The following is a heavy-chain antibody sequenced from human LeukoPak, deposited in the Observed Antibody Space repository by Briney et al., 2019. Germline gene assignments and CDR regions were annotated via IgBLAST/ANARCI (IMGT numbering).Heavy chain of an antibody. J-gene: IGHJ4*02. CDR2: INPNSGGT. D-gene: IGHD3-3*01. CDR1: GYTFTGYY. CDR3: ASVEKYYDFWSGYYRDY. V-gene: IGHV1-2*02. Sequence: ASVKVSCKASGYTFTGYYMHWVRQAPGQGLEWMGWINPNSGGTNYAQKFQGRVTMTRDTSISTAYMELSRLRSDDTAVCYCASVEKYYDFWSGYYRDYWGQGTLVTVSS.